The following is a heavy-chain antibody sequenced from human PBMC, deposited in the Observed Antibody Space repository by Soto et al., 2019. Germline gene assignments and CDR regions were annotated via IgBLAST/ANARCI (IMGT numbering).Heavy chain of an antibody. V-gene: IGHV4-31*03. CDR3: ARDASYCGGDCYFD. J-gene: IGHJ3*01. D-gene: IGHD2-21*02. CDR2: IYYSGST. CDR1: GGSISSGGYY. Sequence: PSETLSLSCTVSGGSISSGGYYWSWIRQHPGKGLEWIGYIYYSGSTYYNPSLKSRVTISVDTSKNQFSLKLSSVTAADTAVYYCARDASYCGGDCYFDWGQATMVTVSS.